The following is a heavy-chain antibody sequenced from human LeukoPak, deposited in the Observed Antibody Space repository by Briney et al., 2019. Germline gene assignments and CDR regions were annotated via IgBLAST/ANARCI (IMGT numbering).Heavy chain of an antibody. CDR2: ISGSGVST. Sequence: GGSLRLSCAASGFTFSSYAMSWVRQAPGKGLEWVSAISGSGVSTYYADSVKGRFTISRDNSKNTLYLQMNSLRAEDTAVYYCAKTLYYYDSSGYYYFDYWGQGTLVTVSS. V-gene: IGHV3-23*01. D-gene: IGHD3-22*01. J-gene: IGHJ4*02. CDR1: GFTFSSYA. CDR3: AKTLYYYDSSGYYYFDY.